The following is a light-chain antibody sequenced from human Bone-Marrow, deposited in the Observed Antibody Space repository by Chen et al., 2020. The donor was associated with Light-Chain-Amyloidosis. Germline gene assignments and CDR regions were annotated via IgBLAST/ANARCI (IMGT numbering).Light chain of an antibody. CDR1: SSNIGATYD. V-gene: IGLV1-40*01. J-gene: IGLJ2*01. CDR2: RNT. CDR3: QSYDSSLSAVV. Sequence: QSVLTQPPSVSGAPGQRVTISCPGCSSNIGATYDVHWYQHLPGTAPKLLIYRNTNRPSGVPDRFSGSKSGTSASLAITGLQAEDEGDYYCQSYDSSLSAVVFGGGTKLTVL.